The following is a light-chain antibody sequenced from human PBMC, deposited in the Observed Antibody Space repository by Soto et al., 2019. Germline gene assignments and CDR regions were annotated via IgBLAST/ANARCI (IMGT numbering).Light chain of an antibody. CDR1: QSISSW. CDR2: KAS. V-gene: IGKV1-5*03. Sequence: DIQMTQSPSTLSASVGDRVTITCRASQSISSWLAWYQQKPGKAPKLLIYKASSLKSGDPSRFSGSGSGTEFTLTISSLQPDDFATYYCQQYNSYSLTFGQGTKVEIK. CDR3: QQYNSYSLT. J-gene: IGKJ1*01.